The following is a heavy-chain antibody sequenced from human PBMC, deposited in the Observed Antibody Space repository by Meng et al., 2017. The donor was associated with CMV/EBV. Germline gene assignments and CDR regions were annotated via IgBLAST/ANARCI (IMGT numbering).Heavy chain of an antibody. CDR3: ARGIVVPGRYYYYGMDV. CDR2: VIPILGRA. V-gene: IGHV1-69*10. CDR1: GGTFSSCA. Sequence: SVQVSCKASGGTFSSCAISWVRQAPGQGLEWMGGVIPILGRANYAQKFQGRVTITADKSTSTAYMELSSLRSEDTAVYYCARGIVVPGRYYYYGMDVWGQGTTVTVSS. D-gene: IGHD2-2*01. J-gene: IGHJ6*02.